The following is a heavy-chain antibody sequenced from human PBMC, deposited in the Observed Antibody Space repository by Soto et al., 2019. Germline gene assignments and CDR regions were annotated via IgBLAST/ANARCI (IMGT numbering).Heavy chain of an antibody. J-gene: IGHJ4*02. CDR3: ARGTFDY. Sequence: QVQLVESGGGVVQPGRSLRLSCAASGFTFSSYAMHWVRQAPGKGLEWVAVISYDGSNKYYADSVKGRFTISRDNSKNTLYLQMNSLRAEDTAVYYCARGTFDYWGQGNLVTVSS. CDR2: ISYDGSNK. V-gene: IGHV3-30-3*01. D-gene: IGHD1-1*01. CDR1: GFTFSSYA.